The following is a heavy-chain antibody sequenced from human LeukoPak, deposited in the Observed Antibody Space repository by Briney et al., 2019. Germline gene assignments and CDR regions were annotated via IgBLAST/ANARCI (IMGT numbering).Heavy chain of an antibody. CDR3: ARRRGYYFDY. V-gene: IGHV4-39*01. D-gene: IGHD3-10*01. CDR1: GGSISSSSYY. CDR2: IHYSGST. Sequence: SETLSLTCTVSGGSISSSSYYWGWIRQPPGKGLEWIGSIHYSGSTYYNPSLKSRVTISVDTSKNQFSLKLSSVTAADTAVYYCARRRGYYFDYWGQGTLVTVSS. J-gene: IGHJ4*02.